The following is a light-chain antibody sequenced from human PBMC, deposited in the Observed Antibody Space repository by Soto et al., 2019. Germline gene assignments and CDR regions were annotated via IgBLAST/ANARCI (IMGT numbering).Light chain of an antibody. CDR1: QSVTNN. Sequence: EILMTPSPATLSLSSGESATLSCRASQSVTNNLAWYQQKPGQAPRLLFYGASARATGIPARFSGSGSGTEFTLTISSLQSEDFAVYYCQQYNNWPLTFGGGTKVDIK. CDR2: GAS. J-gene: IGKJ4*01. V-gene: IGKV3-15*01. CDR3: QQYNNWPLT.